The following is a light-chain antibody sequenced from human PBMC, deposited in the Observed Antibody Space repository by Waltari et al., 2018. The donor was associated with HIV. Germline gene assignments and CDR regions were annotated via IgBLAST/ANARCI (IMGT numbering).Light chain of an antibody. J-gene: IGKJ4*01. CDR2: AAS. Sequence: IQLTQSPSYVSASVGDTVTVTCRASQDISRSLAWYQQKPGKAPELLIFAASTLQSGVSSRFSGSGSGTSFTLTINTLRTEDFATYYWQQADSLPLTFGGGTKVEI. CDR3: QQADSLPLT. V-gene: IGKV1-12*01. CDR1: QDISRS.